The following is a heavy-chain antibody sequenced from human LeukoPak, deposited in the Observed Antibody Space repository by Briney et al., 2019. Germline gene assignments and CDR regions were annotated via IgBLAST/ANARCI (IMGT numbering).Heavy chain of an antibody. Sequence: GGSLRLSCAASGFTFSSYEMNWVRQAPGKGLEWVSYISSSGSTIYYADSVKGRFTISRDNAKNTLYLQMNSLRAEDTAVYFCARVPYSSSGLAKYYYMDVWGKGTTVTVSS. CDR3: ARVPYSSSGLAKYYYMDV. CDR2: ISSSGSTI. V-gene: IGHV3-48*03. J-gene: IGHJ6*03. CDR1: GFTFSSYE. D-gene: IGHD6-6*01.